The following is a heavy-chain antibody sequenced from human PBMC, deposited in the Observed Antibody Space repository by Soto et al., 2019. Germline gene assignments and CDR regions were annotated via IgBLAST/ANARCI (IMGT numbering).Heavy chain of an antibody. CDR2: ISYDGNNK. V-gene: IGHV3-30*18. Sequence: QVHLVESGGGVVQPGRSLRLSCAASGFTFSSFGMHWVRQAPGKGLEWVAVISYDGNNKYYADSVKGRFTISRDNSKNTLYLQMNSLRAEDTAVYFCAKEKLYQAQIAAHRGMDVWGQGTAVTVSS. D-gene: IGHD6-6*01. J-gene: IGHJ6*02. CDR1: GFTFSSFG. CDR3: AKEKLYQAQIAAHRGMDV.